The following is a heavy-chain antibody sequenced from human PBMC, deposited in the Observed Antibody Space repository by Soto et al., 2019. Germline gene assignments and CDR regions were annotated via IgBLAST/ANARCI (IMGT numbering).Heavy chain of an antibody. Sequence: QVQLQESGPGLVKPSGTLALTCAVSGGSISSSNWWRWVRQPPGKGLVSIGEIYHSGSTNYNPSLKSRVTISVDKSKNQFSLKLSSVTAADTAVYYCARDRYGDYPEIYYYYYGMDVWGQGTTVTVSS. J-gene: IGHJ6*02. D-gene: IGHD4-17*01. CDR2: IYHSGST. CDR3: ARDRYGDYPEIYYYYYGMDV. CDR1: GGSISSSNW. V-gene: IGHV4-4*02.